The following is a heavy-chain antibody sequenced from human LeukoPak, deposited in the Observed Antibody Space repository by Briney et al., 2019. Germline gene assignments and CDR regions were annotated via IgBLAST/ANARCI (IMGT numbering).Heavy chain of an antibody. CDR2: IIPIFGTA. Sequence: GASVKVSCKASGGTFSSYAISWVRQAPGQGLEWMGGIIPIFGTANYAQKFQGRVTITADESTSTAYMELSSLRSEDTAVYYCARIPDLSSGWYDYWGQGTLVTVSS. V-gene: IGHV1-69*13. CDR3: ARIPDLSSGWYDY. D-gene: IGHD6-19*01. CDR1: GGTFSSYA. J-gene: IGHJ4*02.